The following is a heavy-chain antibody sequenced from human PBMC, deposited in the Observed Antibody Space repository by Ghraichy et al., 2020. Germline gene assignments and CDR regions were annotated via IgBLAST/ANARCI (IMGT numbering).Heavy chain of an antibody. CDR1: GFTFSGST. CDR3: FSGASVNGDPPY. J-gene: IGHJ4*02. D-gene: IGHD7-27*01. Sequence: GGSLRLSCAASGFTFSGSTMHWARQASGRGLEWLGRIKNKANNYATAYGASVKGRFTISRDDSKNTAYLQMNSLKTEDTAMYFCFSGASVNGDPPYWGQGTLVTVSS. CDR2: IKNKANNYAT. V-gene: IGHV3-73*01.